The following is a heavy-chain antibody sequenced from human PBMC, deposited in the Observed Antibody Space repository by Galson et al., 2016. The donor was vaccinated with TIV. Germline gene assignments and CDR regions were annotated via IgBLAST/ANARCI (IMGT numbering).Heavy chain of an antibody. Sequence: SVKVSCKASGHSFLTYDINWVRQATGQGLEWMGWMNPNTGKTGYAQKFQGRVTMTRNTSVRTAYMELSSLRSEETAVDYCARSGDYGDCWGQGTLVTVSS. V-gene: IGHV1-8*02. J-gene: IGHJ4*02. CDR1: GHSFLTYD. CDR3: ARSGDYGDC. D-gene: IGHD4-17*01. CDR2: MNPNTGKT.